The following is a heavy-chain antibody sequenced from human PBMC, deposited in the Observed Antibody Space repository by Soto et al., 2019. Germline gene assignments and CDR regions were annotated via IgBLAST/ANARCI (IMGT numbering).Heavy chain of an antibody. J-gene: IGHJ4*02. D-gene: IGHD3-22*01. Sequence: KAGGSLRLSCAASGFTFSSYSMNWVRQAPGKGLEWVSSISSSSSYIYYADSVKGRFTISRDNAKNSLYLQMNSLRAEDTAVYYCARALQSIYYYDSSGSDYWGQGTLVTVSS. CDR1: GFTFSSYS. CDR3: ARALQSIYYYDSSGSDY. V-gene: IGHV3-21*01. CDR2: ISSSSSYI.